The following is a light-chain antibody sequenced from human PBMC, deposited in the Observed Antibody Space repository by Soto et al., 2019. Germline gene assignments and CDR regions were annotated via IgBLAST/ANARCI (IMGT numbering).Light chain of an antibody. CDR2: DAS. V-gene: IGKV3D-20*01. Sequence: EIVLTQSPATLSFSPGERATLSCGASADVSSSYVAWYQQKSGLAPRLLIHDASSRATGIPDRFSGSKSGTGFTLTIRRLEPEDAGVYYCQQYGSSPITFGQGTRLDLK. J-gene: IGKJ5*01. CDR3: QQYGSSPIT. CDR1: ADVSSSY.